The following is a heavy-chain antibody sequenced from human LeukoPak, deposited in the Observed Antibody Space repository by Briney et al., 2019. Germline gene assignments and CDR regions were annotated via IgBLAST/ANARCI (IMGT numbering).Heavy chain of an antibody. CDR3: ARAGVGELLYVGNYCMDV. CDR2: ISAYNGNT. CDR1: GYTFTSYG. J-gene: IGHJ6*03. V-gene: IGHV1-18*01. D-gene: IGHD3-10*01. Sequence: ASVKVSCRASGYTFTSYGISWVRQAPGQGLEWMGWISAYNGNTNYAQNLQGRVTRTTDTSTSTAYMELRSLRSDDTAVYYCARAGVGELLYVGNYCMDVWGKGTTVTVSS.